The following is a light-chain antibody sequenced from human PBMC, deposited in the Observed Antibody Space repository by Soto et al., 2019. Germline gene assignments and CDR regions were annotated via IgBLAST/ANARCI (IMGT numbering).Light chain of an antibody. Sequence: EIVLTQSPVIVSLSPGERATLSCRASQTVDNFLAWYQLKPGKAPRLLIYDATKRASGIPVRFTGSGSGTDFILTISGLQSEDFAVYYCQQYSIWRTFGQGSKVDI. CDR3: QQYSIWRT. J-gene: IGKJ1*01. CDR2: DAT. CDR1: QTVDNF. V-gene: IGKV3-11*01.